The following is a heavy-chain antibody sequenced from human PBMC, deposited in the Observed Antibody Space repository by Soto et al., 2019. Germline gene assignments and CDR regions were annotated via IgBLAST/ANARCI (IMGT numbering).Heavy chain of an antibody. J-gene: IGHJ4*02. V-gene: IGHV3-48*01. CDR3: VAFGGVIAYFDY. D-gene: IGHD3-16*02. CDR1: GFSIKNYG. Sequence: GGSLRLACAASGFSIKNYGVHWFCQATGKGLEWVSYISSSSSTIYYADSVKGRFTISRDNAKNSLYLQMNSLRAEDTAVYYCVAFGGVIAYFDYWGQGTLVTVSS. CDR2: ISSSSSTI.